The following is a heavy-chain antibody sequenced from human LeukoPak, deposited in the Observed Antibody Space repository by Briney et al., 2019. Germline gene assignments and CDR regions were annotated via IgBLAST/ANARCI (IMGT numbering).Heavy chain of an antibody. D-gene: IGHD4-23*01. Sequence: ASVKVSCKASGYTFTGYYMHWVRQAPGQGLEWLGWINPNSGGTNYAQKFQGWVTMTRDTSISTAYMELSRLRSDDTAVYYCARGEGYGGIYGMDVWGQGTTVTVSS. J-gene: IGHJ6*02. CDR3: ARGEGYGGIYGMDV. CDR2: INPNSGGT. V-gene: IGHV1-2*04. CDR1: GYTFTGYY.